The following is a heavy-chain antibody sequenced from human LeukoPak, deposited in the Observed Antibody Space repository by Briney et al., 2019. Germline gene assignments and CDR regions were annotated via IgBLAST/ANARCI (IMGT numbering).Heavy chain of an antibody. D-gene: IGHD3-22*01. CDR1: GFTFSSYG. J-gene: IGHJ4*02. V-gene: IGHV3-30*02. CDR2: IQYDGSNK. Sequence: GGSLRLSCAASGFTFSSYGMHWVRQAPGKGLEWEAFIQYDGSNKYYADSVKGRFTISRDNSKNMLYLQMNSLRAEDTAVYYCAKDFSLFFYDSRGSYPPYFDYWGQGTLVTVSS. CDR3: AKDFSLFFYDSRGSYPPYFDY.